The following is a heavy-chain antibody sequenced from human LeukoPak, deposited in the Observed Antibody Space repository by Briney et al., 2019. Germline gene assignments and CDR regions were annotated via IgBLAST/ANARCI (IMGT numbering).Heavy chain of an antibody. CDR1: GYTLTELS. J-gene: IGHJ3*02. D-gene: IGHD6-19*01. V-gene: IGHV1-24*01. Sequence: ASVKVSCKVSGYTLTELSMHWVRQAPGKGLEWMGGFDPEDGETIYAQKFQGRVTMTEDTSTDTAYMELSSLRSEDTAVYYCATGQWYDDAFDIWGQGTMVTVSS. CDR2: FDPEDGET. CDR3: ATGQWYDDAFDI.